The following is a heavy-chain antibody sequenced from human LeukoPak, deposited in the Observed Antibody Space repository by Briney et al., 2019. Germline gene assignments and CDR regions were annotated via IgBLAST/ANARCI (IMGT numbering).Heavy chain of an antibody. J-gene: IGHJ3*02. CDR2: IIPILGIA. CDR1: GGTFSSYA. D-gene: IGHD6-13*01. CDR3: ARDRAAAGTDAFDI. Sequence: SVKVSCKASGGTFSSYAISWVRQTPGQGLEWMGRIIPILGIANYAQKFQGRVTITADKSTSTAYMELSSLRSEDTAVYYCARDRAAAGTDAFDIWGQGTMVTVSS. V-gene: IGHV1-69*04.